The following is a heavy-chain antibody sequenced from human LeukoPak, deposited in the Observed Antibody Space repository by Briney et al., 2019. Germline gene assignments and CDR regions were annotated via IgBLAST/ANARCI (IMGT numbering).Heavy chain of an antibody. CDR2: ISAYNGNT. Sequence: ASVKVSCKASGYTFTSYYMHWVRQAPGQGLEWMGWISAYNGNTNYAQKLQGRVTMTTDTSTSTAYMELRSLRSDDTAVYYCARGRTYSGSTNFDYRGQGTLVTVSS. CDR3: ARGRTYSGSTNFDY. D-gene: IGHD1-26*01. V-gene: IGHV1-18*04. J-gene: IGHJ4*02. CDR1: GYTFTSYY.